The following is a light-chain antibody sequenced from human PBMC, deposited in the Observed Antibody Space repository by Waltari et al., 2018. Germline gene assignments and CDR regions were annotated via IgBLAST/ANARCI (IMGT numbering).Light chain of an antibody. CDR1: QSVSSQ. Sequence: EIVLTQSPATLSLSPGERATLSCRASQSVSSQLAWYQRKPGQAPRLLIYDASDRATGIPGRFSGSGSGTDFTLTISSLEPEDFAVYYCQQRSDWPCTFGQGTRVEIK. J-gene: IGKJ1*01. CDR2: DAS. CDR3: QQRSDWPCT. V-gene: IGKV3-11*01.